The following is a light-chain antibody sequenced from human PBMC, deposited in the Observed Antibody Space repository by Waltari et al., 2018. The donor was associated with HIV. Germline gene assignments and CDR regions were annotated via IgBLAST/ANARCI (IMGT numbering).Light chain of an antibody. CDR3: SSYTSSSTHV. J-gene: IGLJ1*01. Sequence: QSALTQPASVSASPGQSITISCTGTSRDVGGYNFVSWYRQHPGEAPKVIIYEVNRRPSGVPNRFTASKSGNTASLAISGLQPEDEADYFCSSYTSSSTHVFGPGTKVTVL. CDR1: SRDVGGYNF. V-gene: IGLV2-14*03. CDR2: EVN.